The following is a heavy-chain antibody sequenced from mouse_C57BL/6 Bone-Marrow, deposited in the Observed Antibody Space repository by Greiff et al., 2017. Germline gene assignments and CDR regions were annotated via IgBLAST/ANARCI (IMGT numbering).Heavy chain of an antibody. Sequence: DVMLVESGGGLVKPGGSLKLSCAASGFTFSSYAMSWVRQTPEKRLEWVATISDGGSYTSYPDNVKGRFTISRDNAKNNLYLQMSHLKSEDTAMYYCARDGGWLLPSWFAYWGQGTLVTVSA. CDR3: ARDGGWLLPSWFAY. CDR1: GFTFSSYA. D-gene: IGHD2-3*01. V-gene: IGHV5-4*01. CDR2: ISDGGSYT. J-gene: IGHJ3*01.